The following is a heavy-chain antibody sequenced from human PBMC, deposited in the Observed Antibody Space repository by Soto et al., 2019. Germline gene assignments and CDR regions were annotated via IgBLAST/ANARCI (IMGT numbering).Heavy chain of an antibody. CDR3: ARARAERERYYDFWSGSFDS. Sequence: SVKVSCKASGGRFSRFAISWVRQAPGQGLEWMGGIIPIYDTTNYAQKFQGRVTITADESTSTASMELSSLRSEDTAVYYCARARAERERYYDFWSGSFDSWGPGTLVTVSS. CDR2: IIPIYDTT. D-gene: IGHD3-3*01. CDR1: GGRFSRFA. J-gene: IGHJ4*02. V-gene: IGHV1-69*13.